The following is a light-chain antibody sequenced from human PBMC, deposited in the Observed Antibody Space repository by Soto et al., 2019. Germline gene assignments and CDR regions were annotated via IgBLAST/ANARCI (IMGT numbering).Light chain of an antibody. CDR2: DGS. CDR1: SSDVGSHNL. J-gene: IGLJ3*02. V-gene: IGLV2-23*01. Sequence: QSALTQPASVSGSPGQSITISCTGTSSDVGSHNLVSWYRQYPGKAPKLMIYDGSERPSGVSNRFSASKSGNTASLTISGLQAEDEADYYCWSYGGADTWVFGGGTKLTVL. CDR3: WSYGGADTWV.